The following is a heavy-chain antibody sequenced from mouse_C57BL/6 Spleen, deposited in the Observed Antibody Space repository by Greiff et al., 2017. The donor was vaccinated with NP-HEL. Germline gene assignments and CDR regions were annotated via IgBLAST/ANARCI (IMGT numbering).Heavy chain of an antibody. V-gene: IGHV5-4*01. Sequence: EVQLVESGGGLVKPGGSLKLSCAASGFTFSSYAMSWVRQTPEKRLEWVATISDGGSYTYYPDNVKGRFTISRDNAKNNLYLQMSHLKSEDTAMYYCARERGDMVTTGYYLDYWGQGTTLTVSS. CDR2: ISDGGSYT. CDR1: GFTFSSYA. D-gene: IGHD2-1*01. J-gene: IGHJ2*01. CDR3: ARERGDMVTTGYYLDY.